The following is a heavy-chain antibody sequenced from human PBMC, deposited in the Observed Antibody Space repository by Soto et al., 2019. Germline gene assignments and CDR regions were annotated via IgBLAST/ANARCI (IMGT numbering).Heavy chain of an antibody. J-gene: IGHJ5*02. CDR1: GDCVWSDSFY. Sequence: PSETLSLTCTVCGDCVWSDSFYWSWIRQPPGKALEWIGYISHTGTTSYNPSLQSRVTMSIHTSKSQFSLNLSSVTAADTAIYYCAREGGVLRMSTWLDPWGQGTLVTSPQ. D-gene: IGHD3-3*01. CDR3: AREGGVLRMSTWLDP. CDR2: ISHTGTT. V-gene: IGHV4-61*01.